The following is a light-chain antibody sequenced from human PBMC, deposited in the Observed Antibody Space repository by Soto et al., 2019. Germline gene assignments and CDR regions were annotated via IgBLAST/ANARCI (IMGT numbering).Light chain of an antibody. CDR1: QNVGNN. CDR3: QQFNNWPPWT. Sequence: EIVMTQSPATLSVSPGESATLSGRASQNVGNNLVWYQQKPGQAPRLLIYGASTRAAGIPDRFSGSGSGTEFTLTISGLQSDDFAVYYCQQFNNWPPWTFGQGTKVDI. J-gene: IGKJ1*01. CDR2: GAS. V-gene: IGKV3-15*01.